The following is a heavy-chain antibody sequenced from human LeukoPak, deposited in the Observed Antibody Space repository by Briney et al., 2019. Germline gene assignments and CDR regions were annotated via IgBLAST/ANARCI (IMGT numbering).Heavy chain of an antibody. Sequence: ASMKVSCKASGYTFTSYGISWVRQAPGQGLEWMGWISAYNGNTNYAQKLQGRVTMTTDTSTSTAYMELRSLRSDDTAVYYCARDGVGYCSSTSCFNWFDPWGQGTLVTVSS. J-gene: IGHJ5*02. CDR2: ISAYNGNT. CDR3: ARDGVGYCSSTSCFNWFDP. V-gene: IGHV1-18*01. D-gene: IGHD2-2*01. CDR1: GYTFTSYG.